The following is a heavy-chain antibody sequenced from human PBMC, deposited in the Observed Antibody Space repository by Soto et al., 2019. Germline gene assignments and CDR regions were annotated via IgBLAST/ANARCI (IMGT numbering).Heavy chain of an antibody. J-gene: IGHJ4*02. CDR3: AKWVGYCSGGSCSDY. D-gene: IGHD2-15*01. V-gene: IGHV3-23*01. CDR2: ISGSGGST. Sequence: GGSLRLSCAASGFTFSSYGMSWVRQAPGKGLEWVSAISGSGGSTYYADSVKGRFTISRDNSKNTLYLQMNSLRAEDTAVYYCAKWVGYCSGGSCSDYWGQGTLVTVSS. CDR1: GFTFSSYG.